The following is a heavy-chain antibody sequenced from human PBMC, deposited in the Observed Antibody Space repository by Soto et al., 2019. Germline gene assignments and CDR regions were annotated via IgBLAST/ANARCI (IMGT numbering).Heavy chain of an antibody. CDR2: ISGSGGST. J-gene: IGHJ3*02. Sequence: GGSLRLSCAASGFTFSSYAMSWVRQAPGKGLEWVSAISGSGGSTYYADSVKGRFTISRDNSKNTLYLQMNSLRAEDTAVYYCAIDIVVVPAANDAFDIWGQGTMVTVSS. CDR3: AIDIVVVPAANDAFDI. CDR1: GFTFSSYA. D-gene: IGHD2-2*01. V-gene: IGHV3-23*01.